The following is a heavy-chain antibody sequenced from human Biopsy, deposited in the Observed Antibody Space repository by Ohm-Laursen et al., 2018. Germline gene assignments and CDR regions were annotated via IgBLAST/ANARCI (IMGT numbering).Heavy chain of an antibody. J-gene: IGHJ2*01. CDR2: SYYTGRT. D-gene: IGHD5-24*01. Sequence: TLSLTCTVSGGSISSGGYYWSWIRQHPEKGLEWLGYSYYTGRTYYNPSLKSRVTISVNTSKNQFSLKLNSVTAADTAVYYCASAGYNPDWNFDLWGRGTRVTVSS. CDR1: GGSISSGGYY. V-gene: IGHV4-31*03. CDR3: ASAGYNPDWNFDL.